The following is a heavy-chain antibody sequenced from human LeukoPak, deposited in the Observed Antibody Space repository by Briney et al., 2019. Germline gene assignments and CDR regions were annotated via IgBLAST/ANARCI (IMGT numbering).Heavy chain of an antibody. D-gene: IGHD2-2*01. CDR3: ARVGYCSSTSCYVGHD. CDR2: INSDGSST. J-gene: IGHJ4*02. CDR1: GFTFSSYW. Sequence: PGGSLRLSCAASGFTFSSYWMHWVRQAPGKGLVWVSRINSDGSSTSYADSVKGRFTISRDNAKSTLYLQMNSLRAEDTAVYYCARVGYCSSTSCYVGHDWGQGTLVTVSS. V-gene: IGHV3-74*01.